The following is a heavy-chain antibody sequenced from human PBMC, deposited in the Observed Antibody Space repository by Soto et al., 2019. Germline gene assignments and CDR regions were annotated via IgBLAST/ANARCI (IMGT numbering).Heavy chain of an antibody. Sequence: QVQLVQSGAEVKKPGASVKVSCKASGYTFSDHDINWVRQATGQGPEWLGWMNPNSGDTGYAQNFQGRVTMTRDNSIRTAYMELSSLRSEDTAVYYCARVGGNWNDDYFDYWGQVTLVTVSS. CDR3: ARVGGNWNDDYFDY. D-gene: IGHD1-1*01. CDR1: GYTFSDHD. J-gene: IGHJ4*02. CDR2: MNPNSGDT. V-gene: IGHV1-8*01.